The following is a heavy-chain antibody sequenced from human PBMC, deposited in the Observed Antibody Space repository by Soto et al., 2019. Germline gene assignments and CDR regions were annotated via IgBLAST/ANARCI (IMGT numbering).Heavy chain of an antibody. CDR1: GFTFSSYW. CDR2: INPDGSTT. D-gene: IGHD3-10*01. V-gene: IGHV3-74*01. J-gene: IGHJ4*02. Sequence: EVQLVESGGGLVQPGGSLRLSCAASGFTFSSYWMHWVRQAPGKGLVWVSRINPDGSTTSYADSVKGRFTISRDSAKDTLYLQMNSPRAEDTAVYYCARVAIGSYYFEYWGQGTLVTVSS. CDR3: ARVAIGSYYFEY.